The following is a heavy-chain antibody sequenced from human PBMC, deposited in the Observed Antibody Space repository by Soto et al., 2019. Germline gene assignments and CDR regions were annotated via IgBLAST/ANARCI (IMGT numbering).Heavy chain of an antibody. CDR2: ISSSSSTI. CDR3: ARETDILTGYYWSYGMDV. J-gene: IGHJ6*02. D-gene: IGHD3-9*01. Sequence: PGGSLRLSCAASGFTSSSYSMNWVRQAPGKGLEWVSYISSSSSTIYYADSVKGRFTISRDNAKNSLYLQMNSLRDEDTAVYYCARETDILTGYYWSYGMDVWGQGTTVTVSS. V-gene: IGHV3-48*02. CDR1: GFTSSSYS.